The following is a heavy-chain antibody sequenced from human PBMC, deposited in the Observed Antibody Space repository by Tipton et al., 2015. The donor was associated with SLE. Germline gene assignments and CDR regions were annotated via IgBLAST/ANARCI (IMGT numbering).Heavy chain of an antibody. CDR3: ARGDGIDGDFFDY. J-gene: IGHJ4*02. CDR2: IYYSGST. D-gene: IGHD4-17*01. V-gene: IGHV4-59*11. Sequence: TLSLTCTVSGGSISSHYWSWIRQPPGKGLEWIGYIYYSGSTYYNPSLKSRVTISVDTSKNQFSLKLSSVTAADTAVYYCARGDGIDGDFFDYWGQGTLVTVSS. CDR1: GGSISSHY.